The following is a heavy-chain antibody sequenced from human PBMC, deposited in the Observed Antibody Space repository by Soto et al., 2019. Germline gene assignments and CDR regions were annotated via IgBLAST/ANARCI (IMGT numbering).Heavy chain of an antibody. V-gene: IGHV3-33*01. D-gene: IGHD6-13*01. Sequence: PGGSLRLSCAASGFTFSSYGMHWVRQAPGKGLEWVAVIWYDGSNKYYADSVKGRFTISRDNSKNTLYLQMNSLRAEDTAVYYCAREIGGGYSSSWRPYYFDYWGQGTLVTVS. CDR2: IWYDGSNK. J-gene: IGHJ4*02. CDR3: AREIGGGYSSSWRPYYFDY. CDR1: GFTFSSYG.